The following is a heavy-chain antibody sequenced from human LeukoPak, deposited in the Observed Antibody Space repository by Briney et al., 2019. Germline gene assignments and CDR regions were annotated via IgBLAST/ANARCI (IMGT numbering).Heavy chain of an antibody. Sequence: TSETLSLTCAVYSGSFSGYYWSWIRQPPGKGLEWIGESINHSGSTNYNPSLKSRVTVSVDTSKNQFSLKLNSVTAADTAVYYCARRVAATSYFDYWGQGTLVIVFS. CDR3: ARRVAATSYFDY. V-gene: IGHV4-34*01. D-gene: IGHD2-15*01. CDR1: SGSFSGYY. J-gene: IGHJ4*02. CDR2: SINHSGST.